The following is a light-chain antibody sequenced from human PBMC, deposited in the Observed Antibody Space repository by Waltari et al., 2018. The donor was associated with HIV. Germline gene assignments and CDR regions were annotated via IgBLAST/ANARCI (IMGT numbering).Light chain of an antibody. CDR1: SNDVGAYDF. Sequence: QSALTQPRSVSGSPGQSVPISCTGTSNDVGAYDFFSWYQQHPGKAPRLMIFDVISRPSGVPDRFSGSKSGSTASLTISGLQAEDEADYYCSSYAGSYIWVFGGGTKLTVL. CDR2: DVI. J-gene: IGLJ3*02. CDR3: SSYAGSYIWV. V-gene: IGLV2-11*01.